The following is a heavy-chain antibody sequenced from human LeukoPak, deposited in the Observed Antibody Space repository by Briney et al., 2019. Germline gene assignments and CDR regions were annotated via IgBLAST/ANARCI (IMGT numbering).Heavy chain of an antibody. D-gene: IGHD1-26*01. CDR3: AREGAWSNYYYYYMDV. J-gene: IGHJ6*03. CDR2: IYHSGST. V-gene: IGHV4-59*12. CDR1: GGSISSYY. Sequence: PSETLSLTCTVSGGSISSYYWSWIRRPPGKGLEWIGNIYHSGSTNYNPSLKSRVTISVDTSKNQFSLKLSSVTAADTAVYYCAREGAWSNYYYYYMDVWGKGTTVIISS.